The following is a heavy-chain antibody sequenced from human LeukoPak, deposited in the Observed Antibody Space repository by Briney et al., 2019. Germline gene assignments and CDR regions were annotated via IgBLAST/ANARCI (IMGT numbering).Heavy chain of an antibody. D-gene: IGHD2-8*02. Sequence: GGSLRLSCAASGFTFTNYEMNWVRQAPGKGLEYVSAISSNGDSSYYANSVKGRFTISRDNSKNTLYLQMGSLRAEDMAVYYCARDHTGWFDPWGQGTLVTVSS. CDR1: GFTFTNYE. CDR2: ISSNGDSS. V-gene: IGHV3-64*01. J-gene: IGHJ5*02. CDR3: ARDHTGWFDP.